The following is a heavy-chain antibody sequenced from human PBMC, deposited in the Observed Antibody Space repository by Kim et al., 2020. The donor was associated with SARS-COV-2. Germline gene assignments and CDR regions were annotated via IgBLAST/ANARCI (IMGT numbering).Heavy chain of an antibody. CDR3: AGKGMDV. Sequence: SYKTNAASVKGRFTISGDNAKNSLYLQMNSLRAEDTAVYYCAGKGMDVCGQGTTVTVSS. V-gene: IGHV3-11*06. J-gene: IGHJ6*02. CDR2: SYK.